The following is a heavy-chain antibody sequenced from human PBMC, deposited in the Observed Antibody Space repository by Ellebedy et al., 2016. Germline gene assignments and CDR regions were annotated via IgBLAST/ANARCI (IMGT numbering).Heavy chain of an antibody. Sequence: GGSLRLSXAASGLIFSAYRMLRVPQAPGKGLEWVAGLSPDGNNQYYADSVKGRFTISRDNSKNTLYLEMSSLRPEDTAVYYCAREDGGGPFDYWGQGTLVTVSS. J-gene: IGHJ4*02. CDR1: GLIFSAYR. D-gene: IGHD4-23*01. CDR2: LSPDGNNQ. V-gene: IGHV3-30-3*01. CDR3: AREDGGGPFDY.